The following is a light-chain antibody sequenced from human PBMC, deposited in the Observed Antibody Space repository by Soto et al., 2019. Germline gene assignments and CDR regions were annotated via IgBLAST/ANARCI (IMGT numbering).Light chain of an antibody. Sequence: QSVLTQPPSAYGTPGQRFTLSCSGSRSNIGSNKVDWYQQLPGTPPKLLIYSNNMRPSGVPDRFSGFKSGTSASLAISGLQSEDEADYYCATWDDSLNGAVFGGGTQLTVL. CDR2: SNN. CDR1: RSNIGSNK. V-gene: IGLV1-44*01. CDR3: ATWDDSLNGAV. J-gene: IGLJ7*01.